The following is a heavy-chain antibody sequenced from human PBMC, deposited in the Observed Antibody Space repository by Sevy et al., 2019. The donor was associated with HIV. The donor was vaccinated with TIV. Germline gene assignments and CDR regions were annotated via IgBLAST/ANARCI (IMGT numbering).Heavy chain of an antibody. CDR1: GGSISSYY. J-gene: IGHJ4*02. CDR3: ARDTSNSGSFDY. CDR2: IYYSGST. Sequence: SETLSLTCTVSGGSISSYYWSWIRQPPGKGLEWIGYIYYSGSTNYNPSLKSRVTISVDTSKNQFSLKLSSVTAADTAVYYCARDTSNSGSFDYWVQGTLVTVSS. D-gene: IGHD2-2*01. V-gene: IGHV4-59*01.